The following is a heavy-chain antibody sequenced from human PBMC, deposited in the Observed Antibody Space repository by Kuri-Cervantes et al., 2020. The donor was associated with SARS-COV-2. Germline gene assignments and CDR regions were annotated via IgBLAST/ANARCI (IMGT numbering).Heavy chain of an antibody. CDR2: ISGGSATI. D-gene: IGHD5-12*01. Sequence: GGSLRLSCAASGFTFSDYYMNWVRQAPGKGLEWLSYISGGSATIYYADSVKGRFTISRDNAKNSLYLQMNSLRDEDTAVYYCARGESGYDPFDYWGQGTLVTGSS. V-gene: IGHV3-48*02. J-gene: IGHJ4*02. CDR3: ARGESGYDPFDY. CDR1: GFTFSDYY.